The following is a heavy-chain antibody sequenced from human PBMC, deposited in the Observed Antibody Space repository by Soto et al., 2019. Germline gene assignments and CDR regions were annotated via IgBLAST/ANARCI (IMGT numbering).Heavy chain of an antibody. CDR3: AKDKSSWYGAFDI. J-gene: IGHJ3*02. V-gene: IGHV3-9*01. CDR2: ISWNSGSI. D-gene: IGHD1-20*01. Sequence: EVQLVESGGGLVQPGRSLRLSCAASGFTFDDYAMHWDRQAPGKGLEWVSGISWNSGSIGYADSVKGRFTISRDNAKNSLYLQMNSLRAEDTALYDCAKDKSSWYGAFDIWGQGTMVTVSS. CDR1: GFTFDDYA.